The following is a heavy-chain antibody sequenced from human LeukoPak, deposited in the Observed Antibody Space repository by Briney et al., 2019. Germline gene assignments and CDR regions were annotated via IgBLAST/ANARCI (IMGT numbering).Heavy chain of an antibody. CDR2: ISSSSSTI. V-gene: IGHV3-48*04. J-gene: IGHJ4*02. CDR1: GFTFSSYS. Sequence: PGGSLRLSCAAPGFTFSSYSMNWVRQAPGKGLEWVSYISSSSSTIYYADSVKGRFTISRDNAKNTLYLQMNSLRAEDTAVYYCARDVSQWELREDFDYWGQGTLVTVSS. CDR3: ARDVSQWELREDFDY. D-gene: IGHD1-26*01.